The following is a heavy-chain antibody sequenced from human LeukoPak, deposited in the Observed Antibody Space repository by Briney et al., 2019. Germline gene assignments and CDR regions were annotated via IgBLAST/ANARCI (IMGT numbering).Heavy chain of an antibody. J-gene: IGHJ6*02. CDR3: ARLGYCSGGSCAYYYYGMDV. CDR2: IGAYNGNT. Sequence: ASVKVSCKASVYTFTSYGISWVRQAPGQGLAWMGWIGAYNGNTNYAQKLQGRVTMTTDTSTSTAYMELRSLRSDDTAVYYCARLGYCSGGSCAYYYYGMDVWGQGTTVTVSS. V-gene: IGHV1-18*01. D-gene: IGHD2-15*01. CDR1: VYTFTSYG.